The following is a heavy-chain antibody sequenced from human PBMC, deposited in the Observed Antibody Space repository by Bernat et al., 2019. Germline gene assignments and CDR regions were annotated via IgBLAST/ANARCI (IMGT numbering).Heavy chain of an antibody. J-gene: IGHJ6*03. CDR1: GFTFSSYA. CDR3: AKQFGFYDHYYYYYMDV. Sequence: EVQLVESGGGWVQPGGSLRLSCAASGFTFSSYAMSWVRQAPGKGLEWVAAISGGVGGTFYADSVKGRFTISSDNSKNTLHLQMNSLRAEDTAVYYCAKQFGFYDHYYYYYMDVWGKGTTVTVSS. CDR2: ISGGVGGT. D-gene: IGHD3-10*01. V-gene: IGHV3-23*04.